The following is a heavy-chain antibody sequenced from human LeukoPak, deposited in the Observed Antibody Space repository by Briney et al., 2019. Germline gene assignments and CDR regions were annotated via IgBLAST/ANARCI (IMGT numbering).Heavy chain of an antibody. D-gene: IGHD2-2*01. CDR2: ISGSGGST. CDR1: GFTFSSYA. Sequence: GGSLRLSCAAPGFTFSSYAMSWVRQAPGKGLEWVSAISGSGGSTYYADSVKGRFTISRDNSKNTLYLQMNSLRAEDTAVYYCAKEACSSTSCYLNWFDPWGQGTLVIVSS. V-gene: IGHV3-23*01. CDR3: AKEACSSTSCYLNWFDP. J-gene: IGHJ5*02.